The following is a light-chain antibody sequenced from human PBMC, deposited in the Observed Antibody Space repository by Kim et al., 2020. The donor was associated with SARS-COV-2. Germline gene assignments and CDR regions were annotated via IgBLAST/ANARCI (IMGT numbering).Light chain of an antibody. CDR2: DDN. CDR3: QSYDSSLSGSI. V-gene: IGLV1-40*01. Sequence: QRVTTACTGSSSNLVASYYVHWYQHLPGTAPKLLIYDDNNRPSGVPHRFSGSKSGTSASLAITGLQAEDEADYYCQSYDSSLSGSIFGTGTKVTVL. J-gene: IGLJ1*01. CDR1: SSNLVASYY.